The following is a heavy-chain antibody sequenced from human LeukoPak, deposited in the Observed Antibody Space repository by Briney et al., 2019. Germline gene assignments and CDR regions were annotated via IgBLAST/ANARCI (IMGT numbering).Heavy chain of an antibody. CDR1: GYSISSGYY. Sequence: SETLSLTCTVSGYSISSGYYWGWIRQPPGKGLEWIGSMYQSGSTYYNPSLKSRVTISVDTSKNQFSLKLSSVTAADTAVYYCARVYSSSWYASRAFYYFDYWGQGTLVTVSS. V-gene: IGHV4-38-2*02. J-gene: IGHJ4*02. D-gene: IGHD6-13*01. CDR2: MYQSGST. CDR3: ARVYSSSWYASRAFYYFDY.